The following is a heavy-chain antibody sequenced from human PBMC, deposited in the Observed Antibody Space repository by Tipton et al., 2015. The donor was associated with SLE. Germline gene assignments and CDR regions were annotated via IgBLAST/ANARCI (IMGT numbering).Heavy chain of an antibody. J-gene: IGHJ3*02. Sequence: TLSLTCTVSGGSISSSSYYWGWLRQPPRKGREWIGSIYYSGSTYYTPSLKSRVTISVDTSKNQFSLKLSSVTAADTAVYYCARVYDFWSGYYPSLDAFDIWGQGTMVTVSS. CDR3: ARVYDFWSGYYPSLDAFDI. V-gene: IGHV4-39*07. D-gene: IGHD3-3*01. CDR2: IYYSGST. CDR1: GGSISSSSYY.